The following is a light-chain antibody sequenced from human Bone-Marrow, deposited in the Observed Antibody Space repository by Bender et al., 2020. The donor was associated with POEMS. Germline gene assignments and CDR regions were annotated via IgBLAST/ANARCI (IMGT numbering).Light chain of an antibody. CDR2: EVS. CDR3: CSYTSSTTLV. J-gene: IGLJ2*01. CDR1: SGDVGGSKF. Sequence: QSALTQPPSASGSPGQSVTISCTGTSGDVGGSKFVSWYQQHPGKAPKLIIYEVSTRPSGVPDRFSGSKSGNTASLTVSGLQAEDESDYYCCSYTSSTTLVFGGGTKLTVL. V-gene: IGLV2-8*01.